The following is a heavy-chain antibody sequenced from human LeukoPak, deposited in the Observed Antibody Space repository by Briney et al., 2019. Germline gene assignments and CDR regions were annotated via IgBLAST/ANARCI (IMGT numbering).Heavy chain of an antibody. CDR3: AGGARGD. V-gene: IGHV3-74*01. CDR1: GFTFSNYW. CDR2: INSEGSST. Sequence: PGGSLRLSCAASGFTFSNYWMHWVRQAPGKGLVWVSSINSEGSSTTYADSVKGRFTISRDNTKNTLYLQMHSLSAEDTAVYYCAGGARGDWGQGTLVTVSS. J-gene: IGHJ4*02.